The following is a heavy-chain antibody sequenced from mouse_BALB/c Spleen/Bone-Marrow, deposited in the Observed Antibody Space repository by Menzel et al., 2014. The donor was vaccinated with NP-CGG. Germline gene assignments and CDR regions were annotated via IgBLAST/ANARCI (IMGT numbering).Heavy chain of an antibody. V-gene: IGHV1S130*01. Sequence: QVQLQQSGSVLVRPGASVKLSCKASGYTFTSSWMHWAKQRPGQGLEWIGEIHPNSGNTNYNEKFKGKATLTVDTSSSTAYVDLSSLTSEDSAVYYCARELGRGYYIDYWGQGTTLTVSS. J-gene: IGHJ2*01. CDR3: ARELGRGYYIDY. CDR1: GYTFTSSW. D-gene: IGHD4-1*01. CDR2: IHPNSGNT.